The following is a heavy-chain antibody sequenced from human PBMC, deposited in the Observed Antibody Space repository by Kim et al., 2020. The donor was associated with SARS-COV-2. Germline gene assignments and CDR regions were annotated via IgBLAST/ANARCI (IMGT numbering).Heavy chain of an antibody. Sequence: GGSLRLSCAASGFTFSSYWMSWVRQAPGKGLEWVANIKQDGSEKYYVDSVKGRFTISRDNAKNSLYLQMNSLRAEDTAVYYCARASRNFSSGWPFDYWGQGTLVTVSS. J-gene: IGHJ4*02. CDR2: IKQDGSEK. CDR3: ARASRNFSSGWPFDY. D-gene: IGHD6-19*01. CDR1: GFTFSSYW. V-gene: IGHV3-7*01.